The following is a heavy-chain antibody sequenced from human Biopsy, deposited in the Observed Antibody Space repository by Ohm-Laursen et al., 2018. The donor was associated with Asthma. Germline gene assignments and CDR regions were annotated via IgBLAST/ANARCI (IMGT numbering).Heavy chain of an antibody. J-gene: IGHJ6*02. CDR3: AREGGADYYYYGMDV. CDR2: ISSSSSYI. V-gene: IGHV3-11*06. Sequence: SLRLSCSASGFTFSDYYMSWIRQAPGKGLEWVSSISSSSSYIYYADSVKGRFTISRDNAKNSLYLQMNSLRAEDTAVYYCAREGGADYYYYGMDVWGQGTTVTVSS. D-gene: IGHD3-16*01. CDR1: GFTFSDYY.